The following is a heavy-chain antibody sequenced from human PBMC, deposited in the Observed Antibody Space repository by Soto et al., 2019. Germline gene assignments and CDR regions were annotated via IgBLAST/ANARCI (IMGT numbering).Heavy chain of an antibody. D-gene: IGHD3-22*01. Sequence: SDNRPLTCALSGPSVIRTKRWSGVRQSPGKGLEWIGEIHHSETTNYNPSLESRVTISIDKSKNQFSLKLSSVTAADTAVYYCARYGYDNNIYSIDCWGQGALVT. CDR2: IHHSETT. V-gene: IGHV4-4*02. J-gene: IGHJ4*02. CDR3: ARYGYDNNIYSIDC. CDR1: GPSVIRTKR.